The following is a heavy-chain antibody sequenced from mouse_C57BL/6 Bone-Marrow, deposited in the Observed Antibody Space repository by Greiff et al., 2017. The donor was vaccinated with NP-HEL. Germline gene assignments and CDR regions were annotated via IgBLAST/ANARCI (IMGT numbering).Heavy chain of an antibody. CDR3: ARITTVVAPYYYAMDY. Sequence: QVTLKVSGPGLVAPSQSLSITCTVSGFSLTSYAISWVRQPPGKGLEWLGVIWTGGGTNYNSALKSRLSISKDNSKSQVFLKMNSLQTDDTARYYCARITTVVAPYYYAMDYWGQGTSVTVSS. V-gene: IGHV2-9-1*01. CDR1: GFSLTSYA. J-gene: IGHJ4*01. CDR2: IWTGGGT. D-gene: IGHD1-1*01.